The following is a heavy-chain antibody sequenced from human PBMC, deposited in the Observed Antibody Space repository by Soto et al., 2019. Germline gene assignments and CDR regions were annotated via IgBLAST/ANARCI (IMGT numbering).Heavy chain of an antibody. CDR2: ISSDGTDV. D-gene: IGHD3-10*01. CDR3: ARAQKVPGPSTLDS. V-gene: IGHV3-74*01. CDR1: GFTLSSYW. Sequence: EVQLVESGGGLVQPGGSLRLSCAASGFTLSSYWMHWVRQAPGRELMWVSRISSDGTDVLHADSVKGRFTISRDNARNTVYLHMNSLRAEDTSVYFCARAQKVPGPSTLDSWGHGTLVAVSS. J-gene: IGHJ5*01.